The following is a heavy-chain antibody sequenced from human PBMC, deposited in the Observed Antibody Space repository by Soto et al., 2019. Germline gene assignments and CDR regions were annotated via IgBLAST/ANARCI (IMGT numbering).Heavy chain of an antibody. D-gene: IGHD2-21*02. CDR3: ARDEHIVVVTAIHYYYYGMDV. Sequence: QVQLVQSGAEVKKPGSSVKVSCKASGGTFSSYAISWVRQAPGQGLEWMGGIIPIFGTANYAQKFQGRVTITADDSKRTAYMELSSLRSEDTAVYYCARDEHIVVVTAIHYYYYGMDVWGQGTTVTVSS. CDR1: GGTFSSYA. V-gene: IGHV1-69*01. J-gene: IGHJ6*02. CDR2: IIPIFGTA.